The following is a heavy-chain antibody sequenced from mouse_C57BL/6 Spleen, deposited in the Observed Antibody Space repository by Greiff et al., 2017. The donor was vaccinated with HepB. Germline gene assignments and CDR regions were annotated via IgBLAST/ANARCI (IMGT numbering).Heavy chain of an antibody. CDR3: ARQDYYGSREDYFDY. V-gene: IGHV1-82*01. CDR1: GYAFSSSW. CDR2: IYPGDGDT. Sequence: SGPELVKPGASVKISCKASGYAFSSSWMNWVKQRPGKGLEWIGRIYPGDGDTNYNGKFKGKATLTADKSSSTAYMQLSSLTSEDSAVYFCARQDYYGSREDYFDYWGQGTTLTVSS. J-gene: IGHJ2*01. D-gene: IGHD1-1*01.